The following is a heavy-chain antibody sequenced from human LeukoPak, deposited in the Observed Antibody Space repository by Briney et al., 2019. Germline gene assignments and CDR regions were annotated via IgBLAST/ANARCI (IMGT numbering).Heavy chain of an antibody. V-gene: IGHV3-21*01. CDR1: GFTFSSYS. CDR2: ISSSSSYI. J-gene: IGHJ4*02. D-gene: IGHD4-17*01. Sequence: GGSLRLSCAASGFTFSSYSMNWVRQAPGKGLEWVSSISSSSSYIYYADSVKGRFTISRDNAKNSLYPQMNSLRAEDTAVYYCAREDYGDTNQYYFDYWGQGTLVTVSS. CDR3: AREDYGDTNQYYFDY.